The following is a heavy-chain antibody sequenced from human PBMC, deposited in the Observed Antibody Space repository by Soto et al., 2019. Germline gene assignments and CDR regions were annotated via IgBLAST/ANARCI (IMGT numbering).Heavy chain of an antibody. CDR3: ARQGNYQRALNY. J-gene: IGHJ4*02. CDR1: GGSISSGNYY. V-gene: IGHV4-39*01. D-gene: IGHD1-7*01. CDR2: IYYSGST. Sequence: QLQLQESGPGLVKPSETLSLTCSVSGGSISSGNYYWGWIRQAPGKGLEWIGSIYYSGSTYYNPSLKSRVPISVDTSKNQFSLKVSSVTAADTALYYCARQGNYQRALNYWGQGTLVTVSS.